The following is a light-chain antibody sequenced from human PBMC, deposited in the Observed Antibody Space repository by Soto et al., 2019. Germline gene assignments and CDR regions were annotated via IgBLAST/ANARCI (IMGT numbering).Light chain of an antibody. CDR2: GAS. V-gene: IGKV3-20*01. CDR3: QQYGSSPPIT. CDR1: QSVRSSY. J-gene: IGKJ5*01. Sequence: EIVLTQSPGTLSLSPGERATFSCRASQSVRSSYLAWFQQKPGQTPSLLIYGASRRATGIPDRFSGSGSGTDLTLTISRLEPEDFAVYYCQQYGSSPPITFGQGTRLEIK.